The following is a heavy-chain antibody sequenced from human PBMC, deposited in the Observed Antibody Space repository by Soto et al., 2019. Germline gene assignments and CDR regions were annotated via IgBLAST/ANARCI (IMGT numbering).Heavy chain of an antibody. Sequence: GASVKVSCKASGGTFSIYAISWVRQAPGQGLEWMGGIIPIFGTANYAQKFQGRVTITADKSTSTAYMELSSLRSEETAVYYCARGDYYYYGMDVWGQGTTVAVSS. V-gene: IGHV1-69*06. J-gene: IGHJ6*02. CDR1: GGTFSIYA. CDR2: IIPIFGTA. CDR3: ARGDYYYYGMDV.